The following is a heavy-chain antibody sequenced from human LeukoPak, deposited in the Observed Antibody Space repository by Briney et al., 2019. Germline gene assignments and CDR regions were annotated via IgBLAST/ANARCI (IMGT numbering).Heavy chain of an antibody. J-gene: IGHJ4*02. CDR3: VRDRAAPDS. V-gene: IGHV3-48*04. Sequence: GGSLRLSCEASGFTFTHYAMNWVRQAPGKGLEWLSYITYNSDTVYYADSVKGRFTVSRDNAKNSIYVQMNNLRAEDTAVYYCVRDRAAPDSWGQGTLVTVSS. CDR2: ITYNSDTV. D-gene: IGHD3-10*01. CDR1: GFTFTHYA.